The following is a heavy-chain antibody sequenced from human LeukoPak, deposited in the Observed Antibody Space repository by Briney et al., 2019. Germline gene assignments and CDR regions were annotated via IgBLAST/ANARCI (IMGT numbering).Heavy chain of an antibody. V-gene: IGHV1-18*01. D-gene: IGHD4-17*01. CDR2: ISAYNGNK. Sequence: ASVKDACKDSCYTFTSYGISWVRQAAGQGLDWMGWISAYNGNKNNAQKLQGRVTMITDTTTSTAYMELRSLRSDDTAVYYCARVSTNGDYTTFDYWGQGTLVTVSS. CDR1: CYTFTSYG. J-gene: IGHJ4*02. CDR3: ARVSTNGDYTTFDY.